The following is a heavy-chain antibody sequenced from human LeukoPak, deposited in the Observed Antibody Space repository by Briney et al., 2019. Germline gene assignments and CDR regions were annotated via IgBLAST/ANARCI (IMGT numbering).Heavy chain of an antibody. V-gene: IGHV3-23*01. Sequence: PGGSLRLSCAASGFTFSSYWMHWVRQAPGKGLEWVSGIGASGSNTYYADSVKGRFTISRDNSKNALYLQMNSLRAEDTAVYYCAKRLTVVGTSPWTDWGQGTLVTVSS. D-gene: IGHD6-19*01. CDR2: IGASGSNT. CDR3: AKRLTVVGTSPWTD. J-gene: IGHJ4*02. CDR1: GFTFSSYW.